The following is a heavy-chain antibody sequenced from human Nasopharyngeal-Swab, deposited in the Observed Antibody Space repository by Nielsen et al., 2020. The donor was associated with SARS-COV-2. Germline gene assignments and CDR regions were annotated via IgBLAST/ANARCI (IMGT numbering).Heavy chain of an antibody. V-gene: IGHV3-7*04. Sequence: GGSLRLSCAASGFRFSGYCMSWFRQAPGKGPEWVATINHGGIEKKYVDSVKGRFTISRDDATNSVHLQMNSLRADDTAVYYCAREAYYNAVDYWGQGTLVTVSS. D-gene: IGHD3-10*01. CDR2: INHGGIEK. CDR3: AREAYYNAVDY. CDR1: GFRFSGYC. J-gene: IGHJ4*02.